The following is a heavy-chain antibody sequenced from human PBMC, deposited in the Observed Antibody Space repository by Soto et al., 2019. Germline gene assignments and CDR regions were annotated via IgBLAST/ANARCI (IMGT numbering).Heavy chain of an antibody. CDR3: AQDRVWGGVSPSHDY. CDR2: IRGTGGET. Sequence: EVQLLESGGGIVQPGGSLRVSCVASGFTFRNFVMSWVRQAPGKGLEWVSAIRGTGGETFYADSVKGRFTISRDNSKNTLYLQMKSLRDEDTALYFCAQDRVWGGVSPSHDYWGQGALVTVSS. D-gene: IGHD3-16*01. CDR1: GFTFRNFV. J-gene: IGHJ4*02. V-gene: IGHV3-23*01.